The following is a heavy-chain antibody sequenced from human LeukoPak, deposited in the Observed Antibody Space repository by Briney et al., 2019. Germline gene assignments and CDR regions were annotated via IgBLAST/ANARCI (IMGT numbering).Heavy chain of an antibody. CDR2: INHSGST. CDR3: SIGPAPMVRGPLSYRKRLMDV. D-gene: IGHD3-10*01. CDR1: GGSFSGYY. V-gene: IGHV4-34*01. Sequence: SETLSLTCAVYGGSFSGYYWSWICQPPGKGLEWIGEINHSGSTKYNPTLKSRVTISVDTSKNQFSLKLSSVTAADTAVYYCSIGPAPMVRGPLSYRKRLMDVWGKGTTVTVSS. J-gene: IGHJ6*04.